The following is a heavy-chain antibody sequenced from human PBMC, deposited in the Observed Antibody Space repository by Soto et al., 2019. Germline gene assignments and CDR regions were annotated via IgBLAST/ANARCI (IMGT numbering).Heavy chain of an antibody. CDR1: GYTFTGYY. J-gene: IGHJ4*02. CDR2: INPNSSGT. V-gene: IGHV1-2*04. D-gene: IGHD6-13*01. Sequence: ASVKVSCKASGYTFTGYYMHWVRQAPGQGLEWMGWINPNSSGTNYAQKFQGWVTMTRDTSISTAYMELSRLRSDDTAVYYCARGRIHSSSLLYYFDYWGQGTLVTVSS. CDR3: ARGRIHSSSLLYYFDY.